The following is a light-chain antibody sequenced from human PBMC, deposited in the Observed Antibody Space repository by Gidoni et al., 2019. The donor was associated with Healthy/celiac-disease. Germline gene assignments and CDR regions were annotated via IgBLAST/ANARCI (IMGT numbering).Light chain of an antibody. J-gene: IGKJ2*01. CDR2: GAS. Sequence: EIVITQSPATLSVSPGERATLSCRASQSVSSNLAWYQQKPGQAPRLLIYGASTRATGIPARFSGSGSGTELTLTISSMQSEDFAVYYCQQYNNWPPRDTFGQGTKLEIK. V-gene: IGKV3-15*01. CDR3: QQYNNWPPRDT. CDR1: QSVSSN.